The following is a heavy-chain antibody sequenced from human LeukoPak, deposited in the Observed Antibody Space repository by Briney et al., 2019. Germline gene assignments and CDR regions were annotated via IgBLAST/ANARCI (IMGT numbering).Heavy chain of an antibody. CDR2: IHYSGSS. V-gene: IGHV4-59*03. CDR1: GDSTSNFY. J-gene: IGHJ5*01. D-gene: IGHD2-8*01. Sequence: PSETLSLTCTVSGDSTSNFYWNWIRQSPGKGLEWIGNIHYSGSSVYNPSLKSRVTISIDTSRRQFFLKLNSVTAADTAVYFCALAPNSNWFDFWGPGILVTVSS. CDR3: ALAPNSNWFDF.